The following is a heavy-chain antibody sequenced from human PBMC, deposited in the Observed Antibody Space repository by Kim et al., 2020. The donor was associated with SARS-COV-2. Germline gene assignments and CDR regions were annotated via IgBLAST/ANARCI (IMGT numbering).Heavy chain of an antibody. CDR3: ATAVRGSPFGVVIGVDY. CDR2: IIPIFGTA. Sequence: SVKVSCKASGGTFSSYAISWVRQAPGQGLEWMGGIIPIFGTANYAQKFQGRVTITADESTSTAYMELSSLRSEDTAVYYCATAVRGSPFGVVIGVDYWGQGTLVTVSS. D-gene: IGHD3-3*01. V-gene: IGHV1-69*13. J-gene: IGHJ4*02. CDR1: GGTFSSYA.